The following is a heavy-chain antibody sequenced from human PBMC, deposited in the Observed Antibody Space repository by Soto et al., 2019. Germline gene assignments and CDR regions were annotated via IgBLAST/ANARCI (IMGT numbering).Heavy chain of an antibody. J-gene: IGHJ6*02. CDR2: INHSGST. CDR3: ARDYDILTGRLYYYYYGMDV. D-gene: IGHD3-9*01. V-gene: IGHV4-34*01. CDR1: GGSFSGYY. Sequence: SETLSLTCAVYGGSFSGYYWSWIRQPPGKGLEWIGEINHSGSTNYNPSLKSRVTISVDTSKNQFSLKLSSVTAADTAVYYCARDYDILTGRLYYYYYGMDVWGPGTTVTVSS.